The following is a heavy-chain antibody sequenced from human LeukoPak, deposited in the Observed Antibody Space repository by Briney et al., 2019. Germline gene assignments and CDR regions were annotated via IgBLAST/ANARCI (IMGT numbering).Heavy chain of an antibody. CDR3: ARRALTMVRGVDYFDY. V-gene: IGHV4-39*01. J-gene: IGHJ4*02. CDR2: IYYSGST. CDR1: RGSISSSSYY. D-gene: IGHD3-10*01. Sequence: SETLSLTCTVSRGSISSSSYYWGWIRQPPGKGLEWIGSIYYSGSTYYNPSLKSRVTISVDTSKNQFSLKLSSVTAADTAVYYCARRALTMVRGVDYFDYWGQGTLVTVSS.